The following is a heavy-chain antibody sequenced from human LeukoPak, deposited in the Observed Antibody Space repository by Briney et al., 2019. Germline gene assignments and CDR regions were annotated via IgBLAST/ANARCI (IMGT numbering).Heavy chain of an antibody. J-gene: IGHJ3*02. CDR3: RKNWGPVDM. D-gene: IGHD3-16*01. V-gene: IGHV3-23*01. CDR1: RCTLSDFS. Sequence: GGTLTLTCAASRCTLSDFSMTWVRQAPGKGLERVSIIGHAGTNAATYYEDFVKGRFTISRDNSKNTLCLQLNSLRADDTDVYYCRKNWGPVDMGGQGTMVSVSS. CDR2: IGHAGTNAAT.